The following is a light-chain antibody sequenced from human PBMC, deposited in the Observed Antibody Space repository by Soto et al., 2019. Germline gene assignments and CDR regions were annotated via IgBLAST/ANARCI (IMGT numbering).Light chain of an antibody. Sequence: QSVLTQPPSASGTPGQRVTISCSGSSSNIGSNYVYWYQQLPGTAPKLLIYRNNQRPSGVPDRFSGSKSGTSASLAISGLRSEDEADYYCQSYDSSNHVVFGGGTKLTVL. J-gene: IGLJ2*01. CDR3: QSYDSSNHVV. CDR1: SSNIGSNY. V-gene: IGLV1-47*01. CDR2: RNN.